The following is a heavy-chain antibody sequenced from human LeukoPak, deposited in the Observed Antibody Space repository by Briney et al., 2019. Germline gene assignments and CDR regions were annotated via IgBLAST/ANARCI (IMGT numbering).Heavy chain of an antibody. V-gene: IGHV4-34*01. CDR3: ARHGYSYGYMSYYYYYMDV. CDR2: INHSGST. Sequence: SETLSLTCAVYGGSFSGYYWSWIRQPPGKGLEWIGEINHSGSTNYNPSLKSRVTISVDTSKNQFSLKLSSVTAADTAVYYCARHGYSYGYMSYYYYYMDVWGKGTTVTISS. J-gene: IGHJ6*03. CDR1: GGSFSGYY. D-gene: IGHD5-18*01.